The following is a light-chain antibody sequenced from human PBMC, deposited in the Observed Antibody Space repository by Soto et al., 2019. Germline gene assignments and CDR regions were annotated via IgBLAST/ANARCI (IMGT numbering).Light chain of an antibody. V-gene: IGKV1-5*01. Sequence: DIQMTQSPSTLSGSVGDRVTITCRASQSISRYLAWYQKKPGEAPKLLIYDASSLQSGVSSRFSASGSGTEFSLSISSLQPDDLATYYCQHYNSLSSFGPGTKVDIK. CDR1: QSISRY. CDR2: DAS. CDR3: QHYNSLSS. J-gene: IGKJ3*01.